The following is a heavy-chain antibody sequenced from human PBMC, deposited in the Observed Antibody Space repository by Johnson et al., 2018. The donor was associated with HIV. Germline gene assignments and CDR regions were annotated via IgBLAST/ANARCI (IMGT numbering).Heavy chain of an antibody. CDR3: ARTVTTLSGAFDI. J-gene: IGHJ3*02. CDR1: GFTFSSYA. D-gene: IGHD4-17*01. V-gene: IGHV3-30*04. Sequence: QVQLVESGGGVVQPGRSLRLSCAASGFTFSSYAMHWVRQAPGKGLEWVAVISYDGSNKYYADSVKGRFTISRDNSKNTLYLQMNSLRAEDTAVYYCARTVTTLSGAFDIWGQVTMVTVSS. CDR2: ISYDGSNK.